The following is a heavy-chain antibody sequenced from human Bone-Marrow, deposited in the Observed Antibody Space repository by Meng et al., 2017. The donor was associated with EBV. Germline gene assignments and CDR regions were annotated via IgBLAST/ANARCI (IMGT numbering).Heavy chain of an antibody. J-gene: IGHJ4*02. D-gene: IGHD5-12*01. V-gene: IGHV4-34*01. CDR3: ARGSGYDARY. CDR1: GWSCRGYY. CDR2: INHSGST. Sequence: QVQLPQSGAGLLKPSAGLSLTCAAYGWSCRGYYWSWIRQPPGKGLEWIGEINHSGSTNYNPSLKSRVTISVDTSKNQFSLKLSSVTAADTAVYYCARGSGYDARYWGQGTLVTVSS.